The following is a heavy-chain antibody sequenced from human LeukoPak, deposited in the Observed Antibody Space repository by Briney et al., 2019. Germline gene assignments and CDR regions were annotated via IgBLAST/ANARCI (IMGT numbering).Heavy chain of an antibody. D-gene: IGHD3-16*02. CDR2: IYYVGST. Sequence: SETLSLTCTVSGGSISSSGYYWGWIRQPPGKGLEWIGNIYYVGSTYYNPSLNSRVTISVDTSKNQFSLKLSSVTAADTAVYYCARQRIMITFGGVIARTLFDYWGQGTLVTVSS. CDR3: ARQRIMITFGGVIARTLFDY. V-gene: IGHV4-39*01. CDR1: GGSISSSGYY. J-gene: IGHJ4*02.